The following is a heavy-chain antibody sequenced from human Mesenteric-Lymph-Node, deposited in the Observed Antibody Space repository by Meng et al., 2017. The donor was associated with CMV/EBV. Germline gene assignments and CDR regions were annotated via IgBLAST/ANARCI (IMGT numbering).Heavy chain of an antibody. CDR1: GGSFSGDY. CDR3: ARGSDIPVNNY. J-gene: IGHJ4*02. V-gene: IGHV4-34*01. CDR2: INHSGVP. Sequence: QVQLQQWDAGLLKPSETLSLTCAVYGGSFSGDYWSWIRQPPGKGLEWIGEINHSGVPNYNPSLKSRVTISLDRSKNQFSLKLSSVTAEDTAVYYCARGSDIPVNNYWGQGTLVTVSS. D-gene: IGHD2-15*01.